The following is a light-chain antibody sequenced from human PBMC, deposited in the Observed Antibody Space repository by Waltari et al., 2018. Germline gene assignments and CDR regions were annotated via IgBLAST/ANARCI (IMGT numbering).Light chain of an antibody. V-gene: IGLV2-14*03. CDR3: SSQSSDNVVL. Sequence: QSALTHPASVSGSPGQSITIPCTGTRSDVGTSNSVSWYQDHPGQGPNSIIYDVSDRPSGVSARFSGSKSGNTASLTSSGLQAEDEADYYCSSQSSDNVVLFGGGTKVTVL. J-gene: IGLJ3*02. CDR1: RSDVGTSNS. CDR2: DVS.